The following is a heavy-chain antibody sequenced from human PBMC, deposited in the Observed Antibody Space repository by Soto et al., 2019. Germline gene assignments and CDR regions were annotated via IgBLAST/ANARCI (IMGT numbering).Heavy chain of an antibody. J-gene: IGHJ4*02. CDR3: ARASPDEYYFDY. CDR1: GGSISSGDYY. V-gene: IGHV4-30-4*01. CDR2: IYYSGST. Sequence: PSETLSLTCTVSGGSISSGDYYWSWIRQPPGKGLEWIGYIYYSGSTYYNPSLKSRVTISVDTSKNQFSLKLSSVTAADTAVYFGARASPDEYYFDYWGQGTLVPVSS.